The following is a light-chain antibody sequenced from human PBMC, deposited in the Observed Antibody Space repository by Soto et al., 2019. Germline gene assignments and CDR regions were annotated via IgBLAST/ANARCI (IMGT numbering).Light chain of an antibody. Sequence: QSALTQPASVSGSPGQSITISCSGTSSDVGNYNYVSWYQQHQGKAPKLIIYHVSYRPSGVSNRFSGSKSGNTASLTISGLQAEDEADYYCTSYTTSSTYVFGTGTKVTVL. CDR1: SSDVGNYNY. V-gene: IGLV2-14*01. J-gene: IGLJ1*01. CDR2: HVS. CDR3: TSYTTSSTYV.